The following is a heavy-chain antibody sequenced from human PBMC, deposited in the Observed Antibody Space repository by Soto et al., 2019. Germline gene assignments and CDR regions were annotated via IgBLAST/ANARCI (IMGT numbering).Heavy chain of an antibody. D-gene: IGHD2-8*01. Sequence: SETLSLTCTVSGGSISSSSYYWGWIRQPPGKGLEWIGSIYYSGSTCYAPPLESRVTISVYTTNSQFALNLSSVAAADTAVYYCARHGSNARPYYYYGMDVWGQGTTVTVSS. CDR2: IYYSGST. J-gene: IGHJ6*02. CDR1: GGSISSSSYY. V-gene: IGHV4-39*01. CDR3: ARHGSNARPYYYYGMDV.